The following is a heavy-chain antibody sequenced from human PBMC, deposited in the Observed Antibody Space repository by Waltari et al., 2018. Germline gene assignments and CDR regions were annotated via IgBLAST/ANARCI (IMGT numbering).Heavy chain of an antibody. D-gene: IGHD6-13*01. CDR2: IYYIGNT. V-gene: IGHV4-39*07. Sequence: QLQLQESGPGLVKPSETLSLTCTVSGDSIRSGSSYWGWIRQPPGKGLEWIGSIYYIGNTYYKRAVKSRVPIAVDTPKSQFSLRLSSVTVADTAVYDGARAWQPYYSYYYRDVWGKGTTVTISS. CDR3: ARAWQPYYSYYYRDV. J-gene: IGHJ6*03. CDR1: GDSIRSGSSY.